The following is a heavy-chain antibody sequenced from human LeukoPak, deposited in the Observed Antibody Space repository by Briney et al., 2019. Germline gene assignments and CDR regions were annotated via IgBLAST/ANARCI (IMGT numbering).Heavy chain of an antibody. J-gene: IGHJ4*02. V-gene: IGHV4-39*07. Sequence: SETLSLTCTVSGGSLTSTYYFWGWIRQPPGKGLEWIGSISHTGSTYYNPSLKSRATLSVDTSKNQFSLKLSSVTAADTAVYYCAGTRRTGSGSYFSGSFDYWGQGTLVPVSS. CDR3: AGTRRTGSGSYFSGSFDY. CDR2: ISHTGST. D-gene: IGHD3-10*01. CDR1: GGSLTSTYYF.